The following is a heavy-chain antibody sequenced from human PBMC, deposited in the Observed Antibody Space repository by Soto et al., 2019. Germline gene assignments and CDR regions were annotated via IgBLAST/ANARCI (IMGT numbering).Heavy chain of an antibody. Sequence: SVKVSCKASGYTFTGYYMHWVRQARGQRLEWIGWIVVGSGNTNYAQKFQERVTITRDMSTSTAYMELSSLRSEDTAVYYCAAGTTVIPGSYWGQGTLVTVSS. CDR2: IVVGSGNT. CDR1: GYTFTGYY. J-gene: IGHJ4*02. CDR3: AAGTTVIPGSY. D-gene: IGHD4-17*01. V-gene: IGHV1-58*02.